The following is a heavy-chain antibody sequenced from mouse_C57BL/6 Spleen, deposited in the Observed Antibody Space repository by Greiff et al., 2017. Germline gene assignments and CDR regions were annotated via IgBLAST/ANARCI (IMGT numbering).Heavy chain of an antibody. D-gene: IGHD1-1*01. Sequence: VQLQQSGAELVKPGASVKLSCKASGYTFTSYWMHWVKQRPGQGLEWIGMIHPNSGSTNYNEKFKSKATLTVDKSSSTAYMQLSSLTSEDSAVYYCARSGNYAAFDVWGTGTTVTVSS. CDR1: GYTFTSYW. V-gene: IGHV1-64*01. CDR2: IHPNSGST. J-gene: IGHJ1*03. CDR3: ARSGNYAAFDV.